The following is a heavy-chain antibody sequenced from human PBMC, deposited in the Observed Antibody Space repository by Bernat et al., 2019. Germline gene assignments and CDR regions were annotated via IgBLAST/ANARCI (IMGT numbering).Heavy chain of an antibody. Sequence: QVQLVESGGGVVQPGRSLRLSCAASGFTFSSYGMHWVRQAPGKGLEWVAVIWYDGRNKYYADSVKGRFTISRDNSKNTLYLQMNSLRAEDTAVYYCARDLCSGGSCYSWAGWFDPWGQGTLVTVSS. CDR2: IWYDGRNK. J-gene: IGHJ5*02. CDR1: GFTFSSYG. CDR3: ARDLCSGGSCYSWAGWFDP. D-gene: IGHD2-15*01. V-gene: IGHV3-33*01.